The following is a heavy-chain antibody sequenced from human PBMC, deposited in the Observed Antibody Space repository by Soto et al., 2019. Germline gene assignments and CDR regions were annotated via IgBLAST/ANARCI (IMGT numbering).Heavy chain of an antibody. Sequence: PGGSLRLSCASSGFTFSSYAMSWVRHSPGKWLEWVSAISGSGGSTYYADSVKGRFTISRDNSKNTLYLQMNSLRAEDTAVYYCAKDPCSGGSCYHDYWGQGTLVTVS. J-gene: IGHJ4*02. D-gene: IGHD2-15*01. CDR1: GFTFSSYA. CDR2: ISGSGGST. V-gene: IGHV3-23*01. CDR3: AKDPCSGGSCYHDY.